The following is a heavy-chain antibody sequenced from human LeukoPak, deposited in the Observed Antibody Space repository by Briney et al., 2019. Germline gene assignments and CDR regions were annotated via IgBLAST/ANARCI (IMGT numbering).Heavy chain of an antibody. CDR3: ARDAYGRFGELFY. Sequence: GGSLRLSCAASGFTFSSYNMNWVRQAPGKGLEWVSYISSSSSTIYYADSVKGRFTISRDNAKNSLYLQMNSLRAEDTAVYYCARDAYGRFGELFYGGQGTLVTVSS. D-gene: IGHD3-10*01. CDR1: GFTFSSYN. V-gene: IGHV3-48*04. J-gene: IGHJ4*02. CDR2: ISSSSSTI.